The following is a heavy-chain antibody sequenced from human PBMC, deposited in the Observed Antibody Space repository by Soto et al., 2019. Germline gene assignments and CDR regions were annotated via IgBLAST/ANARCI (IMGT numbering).Heavy chain of an antibody. J-gene: IGHJ4*02. D-gene: IGHD2-15*01. V-gene: IGHV1-18*01. CDR2: ISAYNGNT. Sequence: ASVKVSCKASGYTFTSYGISWVRQAPGQGLEWMGWISAYNGNTNYAQKLQGRVTMTTDTSTSTAYMELRSLRSDDTAVYYCARYSCSGGSCLYYFDYWGQGTLVTVSS. CDR1: GYTFTSYG. CDR3: ARYSCSGGSCLYYFDY.